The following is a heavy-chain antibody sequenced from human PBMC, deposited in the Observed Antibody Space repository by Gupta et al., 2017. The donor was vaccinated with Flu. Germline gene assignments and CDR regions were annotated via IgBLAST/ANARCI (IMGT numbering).Heavy chain of an antibody. V-gene: IGHV3-48*03. CDR2: ISSSAVT. CDR3: ARDHWDN. Sequence: EVLLVESGGGLVQPGGSLRLSCTASGFDFNSYEMSWVRQAPGRGLEWVAFISSSAVTYYTDPVRGRFTISRDNANNLLYLQMSSLRGEDTAVYYCARDHWDNWGQGTLVTVSS. CDR1: GFDFNSYE. J-gene: IGHJ4*02.